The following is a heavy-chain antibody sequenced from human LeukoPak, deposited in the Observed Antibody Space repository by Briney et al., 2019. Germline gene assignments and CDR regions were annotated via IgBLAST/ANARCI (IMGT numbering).Heavy chain of an antibody. V-gene: IGHV1-69*13. CDR1: GGTFSSYA. CDR3: ARERYYDSSGYYHTDFDY. Sequence: VASVKVSCKASGGTFSSYAISWVRQAPGQGLEWMGGIIPIFGTANYAQKFQGRVTITADESTSTAYMELSSLRSEDTAVYYCARERYYDSSGYYHTDFDYWGQGTLVTVSS. CDR2: IIPIFGTA. J-gene: IGHJ4*02. D-gene: IGHD3-22*01.